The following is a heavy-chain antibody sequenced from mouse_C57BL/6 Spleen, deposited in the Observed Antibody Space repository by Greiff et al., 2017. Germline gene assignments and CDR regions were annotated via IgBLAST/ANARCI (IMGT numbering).Heavy chain of an antibody. CDR1: GYSFTSYG. Sequence: QVQLQQSGAELARPGASVKLSCKASGYSFTSYGISWVKQRTGQGLEWIGEIYPRSGNTYYNEKFKGKATLTADQSSSTAYMELRSLTSEDSAVYFCSSGGYGEGWFAYWGQGTLVTVSA. CDR2: IYPRSGNT. CDR3: SSGGYGEGWFAY. D-gene: IGHD2-2*01. V-gene: IGHV1-81*01. J-gene: IGHJ3*01.